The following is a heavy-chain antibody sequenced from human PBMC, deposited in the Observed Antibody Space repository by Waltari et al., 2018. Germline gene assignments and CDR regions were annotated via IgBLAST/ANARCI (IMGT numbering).Heavy chain of an antibody. CDR1: GVTFRAHY. J-gene: IGHJ4*02. V-gene: IGHV3-72*01. Sequence: EVQLVESGGGLVQPGGSLRLPCAASGVTFRAHYMDWVRQAPGKGLEWVGRIRNQADSFATEYAASVKGRFTISRDDSRNSLYLQMSSLKTEDSAMYYCSRGLSDWGQGTLVTVSS. CDR2: IRNQADSFAT. CDR3: SRGLSD.